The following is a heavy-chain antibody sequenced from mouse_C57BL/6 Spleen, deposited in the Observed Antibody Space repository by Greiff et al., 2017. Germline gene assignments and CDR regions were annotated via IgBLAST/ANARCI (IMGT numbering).Heavy chain of an antibody. CDR1: GYTFTDYY. Sequence: EVQLQQSGPVLVKPGASVKISCKASGYTFTDYYMNWVKQSHGKSLEWIGDINPNNGGTSYNQKFKGKATLTVDKSSSTAYMELRSLTSEDSAVXYCARQGGGYYYGSSGPYAYWGQGTLVTVSA. D-gene: IGHD1-1*01. CDR2: INPNNGGT. V-gene: IGHV1-26*01. J-gene: IGHJ3*01. CDR3: ARQGGGYYYGSSGPYAY.